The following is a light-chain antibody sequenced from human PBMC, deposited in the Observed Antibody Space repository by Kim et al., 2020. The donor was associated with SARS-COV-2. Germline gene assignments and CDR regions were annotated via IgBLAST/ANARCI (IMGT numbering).Light chain of an antibody. CDR1: SSKIGAGYD. J-gene: IGLJ2*01. CDR2: GNS. CDR3: QSYDRSVV. V-gene: IGLV1-40*01. Sequence: APGQRVTISCTGSSSKIGAGYDVHWYQQLPGAAPKVLIYGNSNRPSGVPDRFSGSKSGTSASLAITGLQADDEADYYCQSYDRSVVFGGGTQLTVL.